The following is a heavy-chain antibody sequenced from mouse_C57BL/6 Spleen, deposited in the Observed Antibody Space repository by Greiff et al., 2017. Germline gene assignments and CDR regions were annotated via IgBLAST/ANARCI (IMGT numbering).Heavy chain of an antibody. J-gene: IGHJ3*01. CDR1: GYSITSGYY. CDR3: ARDQDYYGSSSAWFAY. Sequence: EVHLVESGPGLVKPSQSLSLTCSVTGYSITSGYYWNWIRQFPGNKLEWMGYISYDGSNNYNPSLKNRISITRDTSKNQFFLKLNSVTTEDTATYYCARDQDYYGSSSAWFAYGGQGTLVTVSA. V-gene: IGHV3-6*01. D-gene: IGHD1-1*01. CDR2: ISYDGSN.